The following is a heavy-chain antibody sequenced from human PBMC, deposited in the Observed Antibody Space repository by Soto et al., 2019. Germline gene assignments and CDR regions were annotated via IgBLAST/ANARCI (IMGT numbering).Heavy chain of an antibody. CDR2: IGVLGDT. CDR3: ARGILGPGDYYSGMDV. D-gene: IGHD7-27*01. J-gene: IGHJ6*02. V-gene: IGHV3-13*01. CDR1: GFTFNNHD. Sequence: EVQLVESGGGLVQPGGSLRLSCAASGFTFNNHDMHWVRQAAGKGLEWVSGIGVLGDTYYPGSVNGRFTISRENANNSLYLQINDLRAGDTAVYYCARGILGPGDYYSGMDVWGQGTTVTVSS.